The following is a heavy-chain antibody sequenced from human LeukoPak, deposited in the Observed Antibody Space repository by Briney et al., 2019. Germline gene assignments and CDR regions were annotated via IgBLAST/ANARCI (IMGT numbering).Heavy chain of an antibody. CDR3: ARDHSVDFWSGYYPGGWFDP. V-gene: IGHV1-46*01. CDR2: INPGTGRT. Sequence: ASAKVSCKASGYSFTSYYIHWVRQAPGQGLEWMGIINPGTGRTTYAQKFQGRVTMTRDTSTSTVYMELNSLTSEDTAVYYCARDHSVDFWSGYYPGGWFDPWGQGTLVTVSS. D-gene: IGHD3-3*01. CDR1: GYSFTSYY. J-gene: IGHJ5*02.